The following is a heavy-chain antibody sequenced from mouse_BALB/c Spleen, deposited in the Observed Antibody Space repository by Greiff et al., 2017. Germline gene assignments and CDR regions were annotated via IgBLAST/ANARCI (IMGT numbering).Heavy chain of an antibody. J-gene: IGHJ3*01. CDR2: ISDGGSYT. V-gene: IGHV5-4*02. Sequence: EVKLVESGGGLVKPGGSLKLSCAASGFTFSDYYMYWVRQTPEKRLEWVATISDGGSYTYYPDSVKGRFTISRDNAKNNLYLQMSSLKSEDTAMYYCARNSYYYGSSTWFAYWGQGTLVTVSA. D-gene: IGHD1-1*01. CDR3: ARNSYYYGSSTWFAY. CDR1: GFTFSDYY.